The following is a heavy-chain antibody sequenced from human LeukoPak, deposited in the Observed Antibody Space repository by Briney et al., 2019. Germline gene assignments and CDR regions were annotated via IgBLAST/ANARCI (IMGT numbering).Heavy chain of an antibody. D-gene: IGHD2-8*02. J-gene: IGHJ3*02. Sequence: SETLSPTCTVSGGSISSYYWSWIRQPAGKGLEWIGRIYTSGSTNYNPSLKSRVTMSVDTSKNQFSLKLSSVTAADTAVYYCAREPGLPGPSRSNDAFDIWGQGTVVTVSS. V-gene: IGHV4-4*07. CDR1: GGSISSYY. CDR2: IYTSGST. CDR3: AREPGLPGPSRSNDAFDI.